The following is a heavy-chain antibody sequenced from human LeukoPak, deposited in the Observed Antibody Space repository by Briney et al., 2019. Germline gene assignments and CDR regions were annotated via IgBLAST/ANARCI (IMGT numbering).Heavy chain of an antibody. CDR1: GGSISSGDYY. Sequence: PSQTLSLTCTVSGGSISSGDYYWSWIRQPPGKGMEWIGYIYYSGSTNYNPSLKSRVTISVDTSKNQFSLKLSSVTAADTAVYYCARVYHTVTTPVFYFDYWGQGTLVTVSS. CDR2: IYYSGST. D-gene: IGHD4-17*01. V-gene: IGHV4-61*08. J-gene: IGHJ4*02. CDR3: ARVYHTVTTPVFYFDY.